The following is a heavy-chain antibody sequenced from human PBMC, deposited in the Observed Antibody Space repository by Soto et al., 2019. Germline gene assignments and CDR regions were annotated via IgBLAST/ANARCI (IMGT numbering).Heavy chain of an antibody. Sequence: SETLSLTCTVSGGSISSGDYYWSWIRQPPGKGLEWIGYIYYSGSTYYNPSLKSRVTISVDTSKNQFSLKLSSVTAADTAVYYCARGSPAYSGYDSCVDVWGQGTMVTVSS. CDR1: GGSISSGDYY. J-gene: IGHJ6*02. V-gene: IGHV4-30-4*01. CDR3: ARGSPAYSGYDSCVDV. CDR2: IYYSGST. D-gene: IGHD5-12*01.